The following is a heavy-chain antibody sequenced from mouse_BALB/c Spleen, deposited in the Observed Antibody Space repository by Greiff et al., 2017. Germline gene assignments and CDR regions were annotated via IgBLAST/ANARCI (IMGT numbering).Heavy chain of an antibody. V-gene: IGHV1-7*01. CDR2: INPSTGYT. CDR3: ARWIYYYDAMDY. CDR1: GYTFTSYW. D-gene: IGHD2-3*01. Sequence: QVQLQQSGAELAKPGASVKMSCKASGYTFTSYWMHWVKQRPGQGLEWIGYINPSTGYTEYNQKFKDKATLTADKSSSTAYMQLSSLTSEDSAVYYCARWIYYYDAMDYWGQGTSVTVSS. J-gene: IGHJ4*01.